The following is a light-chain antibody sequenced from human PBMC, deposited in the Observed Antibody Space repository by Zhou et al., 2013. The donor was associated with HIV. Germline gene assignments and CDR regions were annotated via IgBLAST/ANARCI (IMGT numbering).Light chain of an antibody. J-gene: IGKJ2*01. V-gene: IGKV3-11*01. Sequence: EIVLTQSPATLSLSPGERATLSCRASQSVSRYLAWYQQKPGQAPRLLIYDASNRATGIPARFSGSGSGTDFTLTISSLEPEDFAVYYCQHYNSWPTTFGQGTKLEIK. CDR3: QHYNSWPTT. CDR1: QSVSRY. CDR2: DAS.